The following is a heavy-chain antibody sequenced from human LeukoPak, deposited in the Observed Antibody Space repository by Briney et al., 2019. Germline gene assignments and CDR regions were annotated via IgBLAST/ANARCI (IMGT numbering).Heavy chain of an antibody. CDR1: GFTFTSYD. D-gene: IGHD6-13*01. Sequence: PGGSLRLSCAASGFTFTSYDMHWVRQAPGKGLEWVAGISFDGSKKYYADSVKGRLTISRDNSKNTLYLQMNSLRAEDTAVYYCAREGGVAAAGYYYYGMDVWGQGTTVTVSS. CDR3: AREGGVAAAGYYYYGMDV. J-gene: IGHJ6*02. V-gene: IGHV3-30-3*01. CDR2: ISFDGSKK.